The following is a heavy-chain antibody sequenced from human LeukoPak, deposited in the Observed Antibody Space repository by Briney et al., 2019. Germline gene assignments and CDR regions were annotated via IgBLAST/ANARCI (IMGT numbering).Heavy chain of an antibody. J-gene: IGHJ4*02. Sequence: ASVTVSCKASGYTFTGDYMHWVRQAPGQGLEWMGWINPNSGGTNYAQKFQGRVTITRDTSISTAYMELSRLRSDDTAVYYCARDRTRTGYSSGWYHDYWGQGTLVTVSS. CDR2: INPNSGGT. CDR1: GYTFTGDY. CDR3: ARDRTRTGYSSGWYHDY. V-gene: IGHV1-2*02. D-gene: IGHD6-19*01.